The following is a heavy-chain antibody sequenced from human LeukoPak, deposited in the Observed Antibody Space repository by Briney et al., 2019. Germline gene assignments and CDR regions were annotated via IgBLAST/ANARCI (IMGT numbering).Heavy chain of an antibody. D-gene: IGHD1-26*01. Sequence: QPGGSLRLSCAASGFTFSGYWMHWVRQAPGKGLVWVSRINSDGSSTSYADSVKGRFTISRDNAKNTLYLQMNGLRAEDTAVYYCARGPYGGGYYVGDFWGQGSLLTVSS. CDR1: GFTFSGYW. CDR3: ARGPYGGGYYVGDF. CDR2: INSDGSST. J-gene: IGHJ4*02. V-gene: IGHV3-74*01.